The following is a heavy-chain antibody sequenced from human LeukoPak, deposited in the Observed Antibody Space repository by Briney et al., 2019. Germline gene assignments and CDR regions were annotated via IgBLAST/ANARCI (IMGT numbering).Heavy chain of an antibody. Sequence: PSETLSLTCTVSGVSIGSYFWSWIRQPPGKGLEWIGYVYYNGITNYNPSLKSRVSISLDTSKNQFSLKLNSVTAADTAVYYCASQLGGTTFHWGQGTLVTVSS. V-gene: IGHV4-59*01. CDR2: VYYNGIT. CDR3: ASQLGGTTFH. D-gene: IGHD1-1*01. CDR1: GVSIGSYF. J-gene: IGHJ4*02.